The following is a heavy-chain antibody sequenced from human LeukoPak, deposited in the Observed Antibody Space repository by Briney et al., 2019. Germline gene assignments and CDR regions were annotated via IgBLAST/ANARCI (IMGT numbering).Heavy chain of an antibody. CDR2: INHSGST. D-gene: IGHD6-6*01. Sequence: KPSETLSLTCAVYGGSFSGYYWSWIRQPPGKGLEWIGEINHSGSTNYNPSLKSRVTISVDTSKNQFSLKLSSVTAADTAVYYCARGCCSSSSVWFDPWGQGTLVTVSS. J-gene: IGHJ5*02. CDR1: GGSFSGYY. CDR3: ARGCCSSSSVWFDP. V-gene: IGHV4-34*01.